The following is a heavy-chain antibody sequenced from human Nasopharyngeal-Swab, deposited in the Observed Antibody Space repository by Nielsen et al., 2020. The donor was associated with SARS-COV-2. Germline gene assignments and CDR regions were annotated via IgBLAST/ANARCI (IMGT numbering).Heavy chain of an antibody. CDR2: IYYSGST. Sequence: WIRQPPGKGLEWIGYIYYSGSTYYNPSPKSRLTISVDTSKNQFSLKLSSVTAADTAVYYCARAPTVFGVVITAFDYWGQGALVTVSS. J-gene: IGHJ4*02. D-gene: IGHD3-3*01. V-gene: IGHV4-31*02. CDR3: ARAPTVFGVVITAFDY.